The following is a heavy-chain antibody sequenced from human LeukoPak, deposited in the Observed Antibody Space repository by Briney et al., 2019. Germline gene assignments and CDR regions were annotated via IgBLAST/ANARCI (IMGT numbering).Heavy chain of an antibody. D-gene: IGHD6-13*01. Sequence: GGSLRLSCAASGFTFSSYGMHWVRQAPGKGLEWVAFIRYDGSNKYYADSVKGRFTISRDISKNTLYLQMNSLRAEDTAVYYCAKGPKQLLVGSRGYYFDSWGQGTLVTVSS. J-gene: IGHJ4*02. CDR3: AKGPKQLLVGSRGYYFDS. CDR1: GFTFSSYG. V-gene: IGHV3-30*02. CDR2: IRYDGSNK.